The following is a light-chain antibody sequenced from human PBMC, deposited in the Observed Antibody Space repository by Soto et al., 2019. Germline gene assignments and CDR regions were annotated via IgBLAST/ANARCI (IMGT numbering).Light chain of an antibody. J-gene: IGLJ1*01. CDR3: AAWDDSLNGQV. V-gene: IGLV1-36*01. Sequence: SSLPQPPALAEAPRQRVTLSCSGSSSNIGNNAVNWYQQLPGKAPKLLIYYDDLLPSGVSDRFSGSKSGTSASLAISGLQSEDEADYYCAAWDDSLNGQVFGTGTKVPVL. CDR2: YDD. CDR1: SSNIGNNA.